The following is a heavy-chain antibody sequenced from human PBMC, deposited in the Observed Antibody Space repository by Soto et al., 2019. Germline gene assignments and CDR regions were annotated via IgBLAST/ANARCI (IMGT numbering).Heavy chain of an antibody. D-gene: IGHD1-26*01. Sequence: GASVKVSCKVSGYTLTELSMHWVRQAPGEGLEWMGGFDPEDGETIYAQKFQGRVTMTEDTSTDTAYMELSSLRSEDTAVYYCATRGYSGSADGMDVWGQGTTVTVSS. CDR1: GYTLTELS. J-gene: IGHJ6*02. V-gene: IGHV1-24*01. CDR2: FDPEDGET. CDR3: ATRGYSGSADGMDV.